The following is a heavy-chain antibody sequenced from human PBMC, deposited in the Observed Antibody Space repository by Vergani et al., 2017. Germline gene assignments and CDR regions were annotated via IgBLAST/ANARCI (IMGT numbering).Heavy chain of an antibody. CDR2: IYYSGST. Sequence: QLQLQESGPGLVKPSETLSLTCTVSGGSISSSSYYWGWIRQPPGNGLEWIGSIYYSGSTYYNPSLKSRVTISVETSKNQSALKLSSVTAADTAVYYCAIVSPGPFDYWGQGTLVTVSS. CDR3: AIVSPGPFDY. D-gene: IGHD3-10*01. CDR1: GGSISSSSYY. J-gene: IGHJ4*02. V-gene: IGHV4-39*01.